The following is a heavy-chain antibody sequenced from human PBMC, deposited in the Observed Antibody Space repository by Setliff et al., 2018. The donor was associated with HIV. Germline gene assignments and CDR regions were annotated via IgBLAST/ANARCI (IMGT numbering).Heavy chain of an antibody. V-gene: IGHV4-39*07. CDR2: INYSGTT. J-gene: IGHJ4*02. D-gene: IGHD6-13*01. CDR3: ARVAFDSSSWHFDY. Sequence: PSETLSLTCTVSGDSISSQFWSWIRQSPGKELEWIGSINYSGTTYYNPSPKSRVTISVDTSKNMFSLSLSSVTAADTAIYYCARVAFDSSSWHFDYWGQGSLVTV. CDR1: GDSISSQF.